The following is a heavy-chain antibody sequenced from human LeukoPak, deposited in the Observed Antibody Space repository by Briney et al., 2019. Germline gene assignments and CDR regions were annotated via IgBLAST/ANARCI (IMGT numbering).Heavy chain of an antibody. J-gene: IGHJ4*02. CDR3: ARDLMVRGVIRGIPVY. V-gene: IGHV3-33*01. CDR1: GFTFSSYG. D-gene: IGHD3-10*01. Sequence: GGSLRLSCAASGFTFSSYGMHWVRQAPGKGLEWVAVIWYDGSNKYYADSVKGRFTISRDNSKNTLYLQMNSLRAEDTAVYYCARDLMVRGVIRGIPVYWGQGTLVTVSS. CDR2: IWYDGSNK.